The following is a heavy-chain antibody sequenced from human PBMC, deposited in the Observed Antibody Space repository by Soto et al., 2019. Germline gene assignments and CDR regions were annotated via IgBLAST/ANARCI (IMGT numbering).Heavy chain of an antibody. D-gene: IGHD2-2*01. V-gene: IGHV3-72*01. CDR1: GLTFSDHY. CDR3: ASPPMPSEGPALDY. CDR2: SRNKAKSYTT. J-gene: IGHJ4*02. Sequence: EVQLVESGGGLVQPGGSLRLSCAASGLTFSDHYVDWVRQAPGKGLEWVGRSRNKAKSYTTENAASVKGRFAISRDDARNSLKLQMNRLRPEDTAVYYCASPPMPSEGPALDYCGQGTLVTVSS.